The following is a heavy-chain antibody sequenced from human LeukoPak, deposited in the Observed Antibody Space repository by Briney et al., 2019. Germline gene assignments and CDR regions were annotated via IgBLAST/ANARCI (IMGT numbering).Heavy chain of an antibody. Sequence: SETLSLTCAVYGGSFSGYYWSWIRQPPGKGLEWIGEINHSGSTNYNPSLKSRVTVSLDTSKNQFSLKLSSVTAADTAVYYCARSGSKNSSSWYDAFDIWGQGTMVTVSS. V-gene: IGHV4-34*01. J-gene: IGHJ3*02. CDR1: GGSFSGYY. D-gene: IGHD6-13*01. CDR3: ARSGSKNSSSWYDAFDI. CDR2: INHSGST.